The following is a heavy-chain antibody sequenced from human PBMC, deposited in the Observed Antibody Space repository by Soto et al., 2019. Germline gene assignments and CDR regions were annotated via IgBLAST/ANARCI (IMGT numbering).Heavy chain of an antibody. J-gene: IGHJ3*02. Sequence: QVQLQESGPGLVKPSQTLSLTCTVSGGSISSGDYYWRWIRQPPGKGLEWIGYIYYSGSTYYNPSLNSRVTISVDTSKRQFSLKLSSVTAADTAVYYCARDSCITGTTGAFDIWGQGTMVTVSS. V-gene: IGHV4-30-4*01. CDR1: GGSISSGDYY. CDR3: ARDSCITGTTGAFDI. D-gene: IGHD1-7*01. CDR2: IYYSGST.